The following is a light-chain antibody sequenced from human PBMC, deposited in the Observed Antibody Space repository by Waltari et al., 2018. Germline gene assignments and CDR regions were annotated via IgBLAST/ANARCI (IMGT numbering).Light chain of an antibody. J-gene: IGKJ3*01. Sequence: DVLVTQSPSSLSASVGDRVPITCRASQYIANFLNWYQHMPGKAPRLLIHDASTLQPGVSPRFSGSTSGTDFILTIDNLQPEDFATYYCQQGYKSPPTFGPGTKVDV. V-gene: IGKV1-39*01. CDR1: QYIANF. CDR2: DAS. CDR3: QQGYKSPPT.